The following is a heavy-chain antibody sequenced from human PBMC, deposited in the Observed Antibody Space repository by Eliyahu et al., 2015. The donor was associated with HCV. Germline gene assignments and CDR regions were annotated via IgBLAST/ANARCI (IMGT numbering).Heavy chain of an antibody. V-gene: IGHV1-2*06. J-gene: IGHJ5*02. Sequence: QVQLVQSGAEVRKPGASVKVSCKASGYTFTDYSMHWVRQAPGQGLEWMGRINPHSGGTNYAQKFQGRVTMTRDTSISTAYMELSRLRSDDTAVYYCTGTLPGNTWFDPWGQGTPVTVSS. D-gene: IGHD2/OR15-2a*01. CDR1: GYTFTDYS. CDR2: INPHSGGT. CDR3: TGTLPGNTWFDP.